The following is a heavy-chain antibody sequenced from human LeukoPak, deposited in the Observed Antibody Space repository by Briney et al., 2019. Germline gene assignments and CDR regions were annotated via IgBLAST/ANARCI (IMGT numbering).Heavy chain of an antibody. CDR2: ISYDGSNK. D-gene: IGHD3-16*01. CDR3: ARCSWGWPGGFDY. CDR1: GFTFSSYG. Sequence: PGGSLRLSCAASGFTFSSYGMHWVRQAPGKGLEWVAVISYDGSNKYYADSVKGRFTISRDNAKNSLYLQMNSLRAEGTAVYYCARCSWGWPGGFDYWGQGTLVTVSS. J-gene: IGHJ4*02. V-gene: IGHV3-30*03.